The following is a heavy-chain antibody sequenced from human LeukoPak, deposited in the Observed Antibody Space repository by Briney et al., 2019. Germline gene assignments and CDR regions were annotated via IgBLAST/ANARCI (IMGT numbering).Heavy chain of an antibody. V-gene: IGHV3-7*03. Sequence: GGSLRLSCTASGFTFSNFWMGWVRQAPGKGLEWVANIKQDETEKFYLGSVKGRFTISRDNAKNSLYLQMNSLRADDTAVYYCVKDSPPRYSGSPPAYWGQGTLVTVSS. CDR1: GFTFSNFW. D-gene: IGHD1-26*01. CDR2: IKQDETEK. J-gene: IGHJ4*02. CDR3: VKDSPPRYSGSPPAY.